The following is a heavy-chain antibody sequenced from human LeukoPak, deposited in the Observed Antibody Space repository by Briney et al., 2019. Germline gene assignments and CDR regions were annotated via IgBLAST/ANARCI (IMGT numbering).Heavy chain of an antibody. D-gene: IGHD3-22*01. CDR2: IYYSGST. CDR1: GGSISSYY. J-gene: IGHJ3*02. V-gene: IGHV4-59*01. Sequence: SETLSLTCTVPGGSISSYYWSWIRQPPGKGLEWIGYIYYSGSTNYNPSLKSRVTISVDTSKNQFSLKLSSATAADTAVYYCARRHYYDSSGYYYLAFDIWGQGTMVTVSS. CDR3: ARRHYYDSSGYYYLAFDI.